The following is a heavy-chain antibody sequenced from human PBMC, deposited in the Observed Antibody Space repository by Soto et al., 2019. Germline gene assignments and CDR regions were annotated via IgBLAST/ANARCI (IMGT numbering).Heavy chain of an antibody. J-gene: IGHJ5*02. Sequence: SETLSLTCSVSGASVTNSNYYWTWIRQHPGKGLEWIGFTYYSGSTNYNPSLKSRVTISVDTSRNQFSLKLGSVTAADTAVYYCAGGSGDDWFDPRGQGKLVTVSS. V-gene: IGHV4-31*03. CDR3: AGGSGDDWFDP. D-gene: IGHD4-17*01. CDR1: GASVTNSNYY. CDR2: TYYSGST.